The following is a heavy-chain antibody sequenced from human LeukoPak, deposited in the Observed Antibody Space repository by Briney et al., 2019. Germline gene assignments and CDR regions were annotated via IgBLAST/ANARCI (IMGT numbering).Heavy chain of an antibody. J-gene: IGHJ4*02. D-gene: IGHD5-18*01. CDR3: AKLGQPSD. CDR2: ISYDGSNK. CDR1: GFTFSSYG. Sequence: VQPGRSLRLSCAASGFTFSSYGMHWVRQAPGKGLEWVAVISYDGSNKYYADSVKGRFTISRDNSKNTLYLQMNSLRAEDTAVYYCAKLGQPSDWGQGTLVTVSS. V-gene: IGHV3-30*18.